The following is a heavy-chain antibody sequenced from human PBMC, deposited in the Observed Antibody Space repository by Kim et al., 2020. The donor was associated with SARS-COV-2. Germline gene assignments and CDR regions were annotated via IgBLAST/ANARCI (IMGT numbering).Heavy chain of an antibody. CDR3: AKGKIKADSSGQYFDY. D-gene: IGHD3-22*01. Sequence: GGSLRLSCAASGFTFDDYTMHWVRQAPGKGLEWVSLISWDGGSTYYADSVKGRFTISRDNSKNSLYLQMNSLRTEDTALYYCAKGKIKADSSGQYFDYWGQGTLVTVSS. V-gene: IGHV3-43*01. J-gene: IGHJ4*02. CDR1: GFTFDDYT. CDR2: ISWDGGST.